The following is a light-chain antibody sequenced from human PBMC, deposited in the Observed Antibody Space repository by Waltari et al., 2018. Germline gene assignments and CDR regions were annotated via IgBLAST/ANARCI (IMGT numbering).Light chain of an antibody. CDR3: QHYVRLPVT. J-gene: IGKJ1*01. V-gene: IGKV3-20*01. CDR1: QSVGRS. CDR2: GAS. Sequence: IVLTQFPGTLSLSPWVSVTLSCRASQSVGRSLAWYQQKPGQAPRLLIYGASSRATGIPDRFSGSGSGTDFSLTISRLAPDDLSVYYCQHYVRLPVTFGQGTKVEI.